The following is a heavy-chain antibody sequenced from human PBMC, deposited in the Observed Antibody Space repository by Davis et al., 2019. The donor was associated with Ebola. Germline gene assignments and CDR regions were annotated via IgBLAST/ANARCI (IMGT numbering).Heavy chain of an antibody. J-gene: IGHJ6*02. CDR1: GGSVNNGFYY. V-gene: IGHV4-61*01. CDR2: IYYSGST. CDR3: ARVGVIAARPAYYYYYGMDV. D-gene: IGHD6-6*01. Sequence: SETLSLTCTVFGGSVNNGFYYWTWVRQPPGKGLEWIGNIYYSGSTNYNPSLKSRVTISVDTSKNQFSLKLSSVTAADTAVYYCARVGVIAARPAYYYYYGMDVWGQGTTVTVSS.